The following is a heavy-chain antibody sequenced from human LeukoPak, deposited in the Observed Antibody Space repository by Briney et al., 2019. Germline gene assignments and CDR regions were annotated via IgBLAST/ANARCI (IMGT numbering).Heavy chain of an antibody. V-gene: IGHV1-18*01. D-gene: IGHD3-22*01. Sequence: ASVKVSCKASGYTFTSYGISWVRQAPGQGLEWMGWISAYNGNTNYAQKLQGRVTMTTGTSTSTAYMELRSLTSDDTAVYYCTRVDLSWDSSGYSQAANDYWGQGTLVIVSS. J-gene: IGHJ4*02. CDR1: GYTFTSYG. CDR2: ISAYNGNT. CDR3: TRVDLSWDSSGYSQAANDY.